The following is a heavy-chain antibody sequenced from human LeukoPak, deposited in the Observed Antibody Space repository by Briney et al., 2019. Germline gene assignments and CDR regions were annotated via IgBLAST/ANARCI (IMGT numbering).Heavy chain of an antibody. CDR1: GGSISSGNY. V-gene: IGHV4-61*02. D-gene: IGHD6-13*01. Sequence: PSQTLSLTCTVSGGSISSGNYWSWIRQPAGKGLEWIGRIYTSGSTNYNPSLKSRVTISVDTSKNQFSLKLSSVTAADTAVYYCAGDRIAAAGTYYGMDVWGQGTTVTVSS. CDR2: IYTSGST. CDR3: AGDRIAAAGTYYGMDV. J-gene: IGHJ6*02.